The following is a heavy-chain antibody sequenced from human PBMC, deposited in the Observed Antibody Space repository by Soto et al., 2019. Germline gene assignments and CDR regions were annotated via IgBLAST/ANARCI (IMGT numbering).Heavy chain of an antibody. Sequence: GESLKISCKGSGYSFTTYWIGWVRQMPGKGLEWMGIIYPGDSDTRYSPSFQGQVTISADKYISTAYLQWSSLKASDTAMYYCARSYYYDSSGTRYGMDVWGQGTTVTVSS. D-gene: IGHD3-22*01. CDR2: IYPGDSDT. J-gene: IGHJ6*02. CDR3: ARSYYYDSSGTRYGMDV. CDR1: GYSFTTYW. V-gene: IGHV5-51*01.